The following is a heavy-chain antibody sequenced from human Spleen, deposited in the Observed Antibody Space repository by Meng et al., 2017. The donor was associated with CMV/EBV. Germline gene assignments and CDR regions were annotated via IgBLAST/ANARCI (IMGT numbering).Heavy chain of an antibody. J-gene: IGHJ4*02. CDR2: ISAYNGNT. Sequence: VQLVQSGPEVKKLGASVKVSCKASGYTFTSYAISWVRQAPGQGLEWMGWISAYNGNTLYAQKVQGRVTMTTDTSTSRAYMELRSLRSDDSAMYYCARAGAAVTTHFDFWGQGTLVTVSS. CDR1: GYTFTSYA. D-gene: IGHD4-17*01. V-gene: IGHV1-18*01. CDR3: ARAGAAVTTHFDF.